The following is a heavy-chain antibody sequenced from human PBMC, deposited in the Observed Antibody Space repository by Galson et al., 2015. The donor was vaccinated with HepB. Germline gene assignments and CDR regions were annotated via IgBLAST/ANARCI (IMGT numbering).Heavy chain of an antibody. Sequence: SLRLSCATSGFTFSNYAMSWVRQAPGKGLEWVSIIYSGGSTYYADSVKGRFTISRDNSKNTLYLQMNSVRAEDTAVYFCARAISVTTIFDSWGQGTLVTVSS. CDR2: IYSGGST. J-gene: IGHJ4*02. CDR1: GFTFSNYA. CDR3: ARAISVTTIFDS. D-gene: IGHD4-17*01. V-gene: IGHV3-66*01.